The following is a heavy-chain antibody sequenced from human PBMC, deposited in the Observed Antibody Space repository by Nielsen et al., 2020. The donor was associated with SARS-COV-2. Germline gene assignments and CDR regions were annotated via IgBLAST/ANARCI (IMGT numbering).Heavy chain of an antibody. CDR3: ARDAYGDSSYYSYGLDV. CDR2: IYYSGST. V-gene: IGHV4-30-4*01. CDR1: GGSFSGSDYY. D-gene: IGHD4-17*01. Sequence: SETLSLTCSVSGGSFSGSDYYWTWIRRSPGKGLEWIGYIYYSGSTYYNPSLKGRVTMSVDTFENQFSLELSSVTAADTAVYYCARDAYGDSSYYSYGLDVWGQGTTVTVSS. J-gene: IGHJ6*02.